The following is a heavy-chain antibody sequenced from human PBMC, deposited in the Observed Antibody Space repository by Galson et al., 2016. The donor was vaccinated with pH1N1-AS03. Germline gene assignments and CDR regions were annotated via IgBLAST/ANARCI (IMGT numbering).Heavy chain of an antibody. Sequence: LSLTCTISGGSIYDHSLSWIRPPPGKGLEWVSCAHSSGATNYNPSLKGRVTISLDTSKNQFSLKLSSLTAAGTAVYYCAREGGRGSSSIDWSDLWGQGTLVTVSS. CDR1: GGSIYDHS. V-gene: IGHV4-59*11. D-gene: IGHD6-6*01. CDR3: AREGGRGSSSIDWSDL. J-gene: IGHJ5*02. CDR2: AHSSGAT.